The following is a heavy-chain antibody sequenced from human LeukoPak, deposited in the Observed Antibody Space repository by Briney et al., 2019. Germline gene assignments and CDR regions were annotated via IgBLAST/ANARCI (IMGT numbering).Heavy chain of an antibody. Sequence: PGGSLRLSCATSGFPFEINAMSWVRQAPGKGLECVATIGNTEPFYAGYVTVRFTISRDNSKNMVNMQMNRLRVEDTSIYYCAKDWIQFNRVFDCLDSWGQGTLVTVSS. CDR3: AKDWIQFNRVFDCLDS. D-gene: IGHD2-21*01. V-gene: IGHV3-23*01. J-gene: IGHJ4*02. CDR1: GFPFEINA. CDR2: IGNTEP.